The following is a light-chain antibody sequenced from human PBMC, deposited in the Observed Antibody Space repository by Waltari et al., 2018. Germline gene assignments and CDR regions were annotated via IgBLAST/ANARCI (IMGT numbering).Light chain of an antibody. V-gene: IGKV2-28*01. J-gene: IGKJ5*01. Sequence: DFVVPQSPLSLPVTPGEPAAISWRASQSLLHSNGYNYLDWYLQKPGQSPQVLIYLGSNRASGVPDRFSGSGSGTDFTLKISRVEAEDVVVYYCMQALQTPITFGQGTRLEIK. CDR2: LGS. CDR3: MQALQTPIT. CDR1: QSLLHSNGYNY.